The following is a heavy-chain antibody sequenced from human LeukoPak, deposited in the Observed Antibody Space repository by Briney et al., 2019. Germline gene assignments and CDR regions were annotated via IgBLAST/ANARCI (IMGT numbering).Heavy chain of an antibody. V-gene: IGHV3-23*01. Sequence: ETLSLTCAVYGGSFSGYYWSWVRQAPGKGLEWVSISGTSGDTYYAESVKGRFTISRDSSKSTLFLQMNSLRAEDTAVYYCAKRGSGKLYDYWGQGTLVTVFS. J-gene: IGHJ4*02. CDR2: ISGTSGDT. CDR3: AKRGSGKLYDY. D-gene: IGHD6-25*01. CDR1: GGSFSGYY.